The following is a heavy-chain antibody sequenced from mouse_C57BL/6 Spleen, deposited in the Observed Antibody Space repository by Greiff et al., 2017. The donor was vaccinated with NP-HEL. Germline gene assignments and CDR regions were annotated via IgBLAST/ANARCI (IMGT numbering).Heavy chain of an antibody. CDR1: GFSLTSYG. J-gene: IGHJ4*01. D-gene: IGHD1-1*01. Sequence: QVQLKQSGPGLVQPSQSLSITCTVSGFSLTSYGVHWVRQSPGKGLEWLGVIWSGGSTDYNAAFISRLSISKDNSKSQVFFKMNSLQADDTAIYYGARNRGLTAVVAYYYAMDYWGQGTSVTVSS. CDR2: IWSGGST. V-gene: IGHV2-2*01. CDR3: ARNRGLTAVVAYYYAMDY.